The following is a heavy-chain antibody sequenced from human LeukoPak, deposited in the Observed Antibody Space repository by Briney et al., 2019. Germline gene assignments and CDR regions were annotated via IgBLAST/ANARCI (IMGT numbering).Heavy chain of an antibody. J-gene: IGHJ4*02. Sequence: ASVKVSCKASGYTLTGYYMHWVRQAPGQGLEWMGWINPNSGATNFAQKFQGRVTMTRDTSISTAYMELSRLRSDDTAVFFCVRVGYNGYVLVFWGQGTLVTVSS. CDR3: VRVGYNGYVLVF. D-gene: IGHD5-12*01. CDR2: INPNSGAT. V-gene: IGHV1-2*02. CDR1: GYTLTGYY.